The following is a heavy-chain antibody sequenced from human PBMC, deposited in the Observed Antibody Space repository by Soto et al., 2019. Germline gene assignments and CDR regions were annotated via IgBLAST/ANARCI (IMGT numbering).Heavy chain of an antibody. J-gene: IGHJ4*02. D-gene: IGHD6-19*01. CDR2: ISYDGSTK. CDR1: GFTFSSFS. V-gene: IGHV3-30-3*01. CDR3: ARTTTVAGTPAFDY. Sequence: QVQLVESGGGVVQPGRSLRLSCAASGFTFSSFSLHWVRQAPGKGLEWLALISYDGSTKYNADSVKGRFTVSRDNSNNTLYLQLSSLRPEDTAVYYCARTTTVAGTPAFDYWGQGTLVTVSS.